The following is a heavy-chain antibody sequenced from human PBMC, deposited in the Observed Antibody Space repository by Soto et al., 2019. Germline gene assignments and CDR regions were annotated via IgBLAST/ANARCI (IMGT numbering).Heavy chain of an antibody. CDR1: GFTFSSYA. V-gene: IGHV3-23*01. CDR2: ISGSGGST. Sequence: GGSLRLSCAASGFTFSSYAMSWVRQAPGKGLEWVSAISGSGGSTYYADSVKGRFTISRDNSKNTLYLQMNSLRAEDTAVYYCAKRVTGTIYYYYYMDVWGKGTTVTVSS. CDR3: AKRVTGTIYYYYYMDV. J-gene: IGHJ6*03. D-gene: IGHD1-7*01.